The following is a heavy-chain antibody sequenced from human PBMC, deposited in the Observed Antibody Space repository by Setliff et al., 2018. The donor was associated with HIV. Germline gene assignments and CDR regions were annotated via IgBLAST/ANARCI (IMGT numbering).Heavy chain of an antibody. Sequence: ASVKVSCKASGYTFTNYAMQWVRQAPGQRLEWMGWINAGNGNTKYSQKFQGRVTFIRDTSASTAYMELSSLRSEDTAVYYCARGPGAFGGTSVQNFDYWGQGTLVTVSS. D-gene: IGHD3-16*01. CDR3: ARGPGAFGGTSVQNFDY. J-gene: IGHJ4*02. CDR1: GYTFTNYA. CDR2: INAGNGNT. V-gene: IGHV1-3*01.